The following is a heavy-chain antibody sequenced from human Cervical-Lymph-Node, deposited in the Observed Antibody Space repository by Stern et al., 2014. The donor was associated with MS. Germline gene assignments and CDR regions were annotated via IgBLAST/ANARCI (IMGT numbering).Heavy chain of an antibody. CDR1: GFTFSSYS. CDR2: ISSSSSYI. CDR3: ARDGVTMVRGVPYDY. Sequence: EVQLVESGGGLVKPGGSLRLSCAASGFTFSSYSMNWVRQAPGKGLEWVSSISSSSSYIYYADSVKGRFTISRDNAKNSLYLQMNSLRAEDRAVYYCARDGVTMVRGVPYDYWGQGTLVTVSS. J-gene: IGHJ4*02. D-gene: IGHD3-10*01. V-gene: IGHV3-21*01.